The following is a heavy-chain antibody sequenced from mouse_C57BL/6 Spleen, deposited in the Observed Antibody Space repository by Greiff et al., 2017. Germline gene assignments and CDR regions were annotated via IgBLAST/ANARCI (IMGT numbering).Heavy chain of an antibody. CDR3: ARGPLYGNYGYCDV. D-gene: IGHD2-1*01. V-gene: IGHV5-17*01. Sequence: EVKLVESGGGLVKPGGSLKLSCAASGFTFSDYEMHWVRQAPEKGLEWVAYISSGSSTLYYADTVKGRFTISRDNAKNTLFLQMTSLRSEDTAMYYCARGPLYGNYGYCDVWGTGTTVTVSS. J-gene: IGHJ1*03. CDR1: GFTFSDYE. CDR2: ISSGSSTL.